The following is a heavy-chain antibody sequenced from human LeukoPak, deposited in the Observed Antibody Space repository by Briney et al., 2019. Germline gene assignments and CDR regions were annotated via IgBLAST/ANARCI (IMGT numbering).Heavy chain of an antibody. CDR3: VRGARGGDY. D-gene: IGHD2-15*01. Sequence: GGSLRLSCAASGFPFSSYSFNWVRLAPGKGLAWVAYISSSGTIYYAASVTGRFTISRDNAKKSLYLQMNSLRADDTAVYYCVRGARGGDYWGQGTLVTVSS. V-gene: IGHV3-48*04. J-gene: IGHJ4*02. CDR1: GFPFSSYS. CDR2: ISSSGTI.